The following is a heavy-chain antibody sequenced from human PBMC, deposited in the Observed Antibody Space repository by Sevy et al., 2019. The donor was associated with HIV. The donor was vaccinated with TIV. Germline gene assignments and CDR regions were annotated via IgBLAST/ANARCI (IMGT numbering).Heavy chain of an antibody. D-gene: IGHD3-10*01. CDR2: ISTSSSYI. Sequence: GGSLRLSCAASGFTFSTYSMNWVRQAPVKGLEWLSSISTSSSYIYYADSVKGRFTISRDNAKYSLYLQMNSLRAEDTAVYYCARGRGAAGSEYYFDYWGQGTLVTVSS. V-gene: IGHV3-21*01. J-gene: IGHJ4*02. CDR3: ARGRGAAGSEYYFDY. CDR1: GFTFSTYS.